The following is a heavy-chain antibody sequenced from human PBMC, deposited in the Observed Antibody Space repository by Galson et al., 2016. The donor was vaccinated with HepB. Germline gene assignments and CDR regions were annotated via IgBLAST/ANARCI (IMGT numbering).Heavy chain of an antibody. CDR1: GFTFSSYA. Sequence: SLRLSCAASGFTFSSYAMHWVRQAPGKGVEYVSSISSNGDSTYYTDSVKGRFTISRDNSKNTLNLQMSSLEAEDTAVYSCARVRSSWYCFDYWGQGTLVNGSS. V-gene: IGHV3-64D*06. CDR3: ARVRSSWYCFDY. CDR2: ISSNGDST. D-gene: IGHD6-13*01. J-gene: IGHJ4*02.